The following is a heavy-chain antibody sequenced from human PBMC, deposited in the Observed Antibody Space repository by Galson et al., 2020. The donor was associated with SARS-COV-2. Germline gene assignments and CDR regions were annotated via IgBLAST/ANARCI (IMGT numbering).Heavy chain of an antibody. CDR3: ARDSGSYKYFDY. Sequence: WGSLSLSCAASGFTISSYAMHWVRQAPAKGLEWVAVISYDGSNKYYADSVKGRFTISRDNSKNPLYLQMNSLRAEDTAVYYCARDSGSYKYFDYAGQGALVTVSS. J-gene: IGHJ4*02. CDR1: GFTISSYA. CDR2: ISYDGSNK. D-gene: IGHD1-26*01. V-gene: IGHV3-30*04.